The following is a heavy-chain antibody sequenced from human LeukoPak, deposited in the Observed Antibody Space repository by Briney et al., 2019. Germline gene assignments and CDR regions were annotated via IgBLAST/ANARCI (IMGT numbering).Heavy chain of an antibody. V-gene: IGHV3-21*01. Sequence: GGSLRLSCAASGFTFSSYTMNWVRQAPGKGLEWVSFISGSSSYIYYADSVKGRFTISRDNAKNSLYLQMSSLRAEDTAVYYCARDKVGSTVVVPASDYWGQGTLVTVSS. J-gene: IGHJ4*02. CDR2: ISGSSSYI. D-gene: IGHD2-2*01. CDR3: ARDKVGSTVVVPASDY. CDR1: GFTFSSYT.